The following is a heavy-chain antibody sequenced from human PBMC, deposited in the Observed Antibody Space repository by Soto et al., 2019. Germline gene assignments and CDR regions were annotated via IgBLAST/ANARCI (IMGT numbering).Heavy chain of an antibody. J-gene: IGHJ4*02. D-gene: IGHD4-17*01. V-gene: IGHV3-30*18. CDR3: VKDHLMNTVTTGGY. Sequence: QVQLVESGGGVVQPGRSLRLSCAASGFSLRNYGMHWVRQAPGKGLEWVAVISYHGRDEYYADSVKGRFTISRDTSKNTLYLQMNTLRPEDTAVYYCVKDHLMNTVTTGGYWGQGTLVTVSS. CDR1: GFSLRNYG. CDR2: ISYHGRDE.